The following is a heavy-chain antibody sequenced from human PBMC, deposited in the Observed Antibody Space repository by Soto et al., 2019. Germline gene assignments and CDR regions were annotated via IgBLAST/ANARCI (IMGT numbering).Heavy chain of an antibody. D-gene: IGHD3-3*01. V-gene: IGHV4-59*01. CDR1: GGSISTYY. Sequence: QVQLQESGPGLVKPSETLSLTCTVSGGSISTYYWSWIRQPPGKGLEWIGYIYYNGRTNYNPSLDSRVTISLDTSKSQFSLKLSSVSAADTAVYYCARDGSGYDFWSGPYFFDYWGPGTLVTVSS. CDR2: IYYNGRT. J-gene: IGHJ4*02. CDR3: ARDGSGYDFWSGPYFFDY.